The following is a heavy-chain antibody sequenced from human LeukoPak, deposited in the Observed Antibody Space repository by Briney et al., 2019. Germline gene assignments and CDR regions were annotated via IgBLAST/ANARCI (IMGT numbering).Heavy chain of an antibody. CDR2: INAGNGNT. D-gene: IGHD3-22*01. V-gene: IGHV1-3*01. CDR3: ARDFRRVVVIGSSGMDV. Sequence: ASVKVSCKASGYTFTSYAMHWVRQAPGRRLEWMGWINAGNGNTKYSQKFQGRVTITRDTSASTAYMELSSLRSEDTAVYYCARDFRRVVVIGSSGMDVWGQGTTVTVSS. CDR1: GYTFTSYA. J-gene: IGHJ6*02.